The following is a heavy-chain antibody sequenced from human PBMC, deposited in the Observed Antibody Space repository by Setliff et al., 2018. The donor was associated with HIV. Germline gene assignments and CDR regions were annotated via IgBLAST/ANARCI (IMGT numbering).Heavy chain of an antibody. V-gene: IGHV4-4*09. J-gene: IGHJ4*02. CDR1: GGSISSYQ. CDR2: ISSSGTT. CDR3: ARLGRAIDDGGSSLRLDF. Sequence: SETLSLTCTVSGGSISSYQWSWIRQPPGKALQWIGYISSSGTTNYNPSLRSRVTISIETSNTHFSLWLRSVTAADTATYFCARLGRAIDDGGSSLRLDFWGQGMLVTVSS. D-gene: IGHD2-15*01.